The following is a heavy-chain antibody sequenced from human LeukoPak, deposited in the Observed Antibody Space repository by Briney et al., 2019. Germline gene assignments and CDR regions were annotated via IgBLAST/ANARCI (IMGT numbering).Heavy chain of an antibody. CDR2: ISSSSSYI. CDR3: ARVIPLGSYHRAGY. CDR1: RFTFSSYS. J-gene: IGHJ4*02. D-gene: IGHD1-26*01. Sequence: GGSLRLSWAAARFTFSSYSMNWVRQAPGKGLEWVSSISSSSSYIYYADSVKGRFTISRDNAKNSLYLQMNSLRAEDTAVYYCARVIPLGSYHRAGYWGQGTLVTVSS. V-gene: IGHV3-21*01.